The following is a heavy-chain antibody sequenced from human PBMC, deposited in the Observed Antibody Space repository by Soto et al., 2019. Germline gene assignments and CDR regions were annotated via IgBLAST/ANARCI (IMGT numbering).Heavy chain of an antibody. J-gene: IGHJ5*02. CDR1: GYTFTSYA. CDR3: ARDHDGYSSSCYSAVLQYWFDP. D-gene: IGHD6-13*01. CDR2: INAGNGNT. V-gene: IGHV1-3*01. Sequence: ASVKVSCKASGYTFTSYAMHWVRQAPGQRLEWMGWINAGNGNTKYSQKFQGRVTITRDTSASTAYMELSSLRSEDTAVYYCARDHDGYSSSCYSAVLQYWFDPWGQGTLVTVSS.